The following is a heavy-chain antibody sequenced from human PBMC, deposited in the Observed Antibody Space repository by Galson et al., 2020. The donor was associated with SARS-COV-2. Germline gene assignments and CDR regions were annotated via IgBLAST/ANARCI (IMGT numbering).Heavy chain of an antibody. CDR1: GFTFSRYG. V-gene: IGHV3-23*01. D-gene: IGHD3-10*02. Sequence: ASVKVSCVASGFTFSRYGMSWVRQAPGQGLEWVATTSATTYYADSVRRRFIISRDDSNNILYLQMNGLSADDTAVYYCAKDFVRGIGYMDVWGPGTTVTVSS. CDR3: AKDFVRGIGYMDV. CDR2: TSATT. J-gene: IGHJ6*03.